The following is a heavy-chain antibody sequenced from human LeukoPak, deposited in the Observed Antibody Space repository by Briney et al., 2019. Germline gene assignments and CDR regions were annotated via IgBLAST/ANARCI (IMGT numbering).Heavy chain of an antibody. V-gene: IGHV3-23*01. CDR2: ISGSGDST. Sequence: GGTLRLSCAASGFTFSTYGMSWVRQAPGKGLAWVSGISGSGDSTYYADSVRGRFTISRDNSKNTLFLQMNSLRAEDTAVYYCAKADRRSDLPYHFDYWGQGTLVTVSS. CDR3: AKADRRSDLPYHFDY. CDR1: GFTFSTYG. J-gene: IGHJ4*02.